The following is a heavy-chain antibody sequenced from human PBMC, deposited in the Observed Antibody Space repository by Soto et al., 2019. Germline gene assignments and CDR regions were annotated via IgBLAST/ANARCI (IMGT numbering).Heavy chain of an antibody. J-gene: IGHJ5*02. CDR1: CGSISSGDYY. V-gene: IGHV4-30-4*01. CDR3: ARVLRPRIFWSGPLTGNWFDP. Sequence: SETVSLTFTVSCGSISSGDYYWSWIRQPPGKGLEWIGYIYYSGSTYYNPSLKSRVTISVDTSKNQFSLKLSSVTAADTAVYYCARVLRPRIFWSGPLTGNWFDPRGQGTLVTVSS. CDR2: IYYSGST. D-gene: IGHD3-3*01.